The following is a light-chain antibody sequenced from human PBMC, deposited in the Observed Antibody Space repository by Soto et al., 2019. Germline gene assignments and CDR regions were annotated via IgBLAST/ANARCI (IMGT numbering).Light chain of an antibody. J-gene: IGLJ1*01. CDR2: DVS. CDR1: SSDVGTYNS. V-gene: IGLV2-14*01. Sequence: QPVLTQPASVSGSPGQSITISCTGTSSDVGTYNSVSWYQQYPGKAPKLMIHDVSNRPSGVSNRFSGSKSGNTASLTISGLQAEDEADYYCSSYTSSSFYVFGSGTKLTVL. CDR3: SSYTSSSFYV.